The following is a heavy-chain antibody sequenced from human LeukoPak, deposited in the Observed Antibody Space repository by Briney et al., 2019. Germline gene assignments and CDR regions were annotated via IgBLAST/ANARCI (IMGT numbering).Heavy chain of an antibody. Sequence: GGFLRLSCAASGPTFSNHAMHLGRQAPGEGLEYVSAIVSNGGNTYYADSVRGRFTISRDNSKDTVYLQMGSLRPEDTAVYYCARGGYYAASDIWGQGALVTVSS. V-gene: IGHV3-64*02. D-gene: IGHD3-3*01. CDR2: IVSNGGNT. CDR1: GPTFSNHA. J-gene: IGHJ4*02. CDR3: ARGGYYAASDI.